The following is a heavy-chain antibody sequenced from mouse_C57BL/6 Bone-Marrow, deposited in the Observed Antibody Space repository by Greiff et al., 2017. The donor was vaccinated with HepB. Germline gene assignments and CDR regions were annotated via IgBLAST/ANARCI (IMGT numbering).Heavy chain of an antibody. D-gene: IGHD1-1*01. V-gene: IGHV10-1*01. CDR1: GFSFNTYA. CDR2: IRSKSNNYAT. Sequence: EVMLVESGGGLVQPKGSLKLSCAASGFSFNTYAMNWVRQAPGKGLEWVARIRSKSNNYATYYADSVKDRFTISRDDSESMLYLQMNNLKTEDTAMYYCVVTTVVAFRYFDVWGTGTTVTVSS. J-gene: IGHJ1*03. CDR3: VVTTVVAFRYFDV.